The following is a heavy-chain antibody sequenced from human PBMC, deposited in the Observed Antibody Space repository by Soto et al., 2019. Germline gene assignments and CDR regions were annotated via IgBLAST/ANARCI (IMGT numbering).Heavy chain of an antibody. V-gene: IGHV3-74*01. Sequence: PGGSLRLSCAASGFTFGPFWMHWVRQAPGKGLVWLSHINSDGGTIVYADSVKGRFTISRDNAKNKLYLQMNSLRVEDTAVYYCTRDRGYRDSFALCGQGTMVTVSS. CDR3: TRDRGYRDSFAL. D-gene: IGHD3-10*01. CDR1: GFTFGPFW. CDR2: INSDGGTI. J-gene: IGHJ3*01.